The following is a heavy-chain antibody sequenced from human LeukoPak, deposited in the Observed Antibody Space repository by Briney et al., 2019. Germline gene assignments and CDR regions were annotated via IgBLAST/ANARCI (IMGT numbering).Heavy chain of an antibody. CDR2: INHSGST. CDR3: ARVHRITIFGVVIRGYPLFDY. Sequence: SETLSLTCAVYGGSFSGYYWSWIRQPPGKGLEWIGDINHSGSTNYNPSLKSRVTISVDTSKNQFSLKLSSVTAADTAVYYCARVHRITIFGVVIRGYPLFDYWGQGTLVTVSS. CDR1: GGSFSGYY. J-gene: IGHJ4*02. D-gene: IGHD3-3*01. V-gene: IGHV4-34*01.